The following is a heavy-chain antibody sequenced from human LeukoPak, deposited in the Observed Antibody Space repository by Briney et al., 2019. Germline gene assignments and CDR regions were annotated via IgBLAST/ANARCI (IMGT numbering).Heavy chain of an antibody. Sequence: ASVKVSCKASGYTFTSYYMHWVRQAPGQGLEWMGIINPSGGSTSYAQKFQGRVTMTRDTSTSTVYMELSSLRSEDTAVYYCARDTPRGYSYGCPFDYWGQGTLVTVSS. CDR2: INPSGGST. D-gene: IGHD5-18*01. CDR3: ARDTPRGYSYGCPFDY. J-gene: IGHJ4*02. CDR1: GYTFTSYY. V-gene: IGHV1-46*01.